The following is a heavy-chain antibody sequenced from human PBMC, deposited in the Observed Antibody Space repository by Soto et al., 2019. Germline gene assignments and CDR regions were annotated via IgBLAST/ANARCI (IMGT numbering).Heavy chain of an antibody. D-gene: IGHD2-15*01. V-gene: IGHV4-4*07. CDR3: AREVRGGFTGIFDQ. J-gene: IGHJ4*02. CDR1: GDSISDYFY. CDR2: IYTDGTT. Sequence: QVQLQGSGPGQVKPSETLSLTYTVSGDSISDYFYWSWIRQPAGKGLEWIGRIYTDGTTKYNPSLTSRVTLSLDKSKNQFSLRLSSXTAAXXXXXXFAREVRGGFTGIFDQWGRGSRVTV.